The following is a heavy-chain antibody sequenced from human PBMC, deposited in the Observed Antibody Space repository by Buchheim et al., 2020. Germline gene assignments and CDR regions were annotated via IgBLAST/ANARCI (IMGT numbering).Heavy chain of an antibody. CDR3: AKDRDSTGWLDFAFDY. V-gene: IGHV3-30*18. CDR1: GFTFSSYG. J-gene: IGHJ4*02. Sequence: QVQLVESGGGVVQPGRSLRLSCAASGFTFSSYGIHWVRQAPGKGLEWVAVISFDGSSDDYADSVKGRFTISRDNSKNIVYLQMNSLSTEDTAVYYCAKDRDSTGWLDFAFDYWGQGT. CDR2: ISFDGSSD. D-gene: IGHD3-22*01.